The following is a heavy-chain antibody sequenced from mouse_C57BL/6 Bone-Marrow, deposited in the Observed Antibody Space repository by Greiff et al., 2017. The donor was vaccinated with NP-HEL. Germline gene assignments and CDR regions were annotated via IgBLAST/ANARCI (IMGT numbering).Heavy chain of an antibody. CDR2: IYPRDGST. D-gene: IGHD1-1*01. J-gene: IGHJ2*01. CDR3: ARNEYGSRDDY. Sequence: QVQLQQSGPELVKPGASVTLSCKASGYTFTSYDINWVKQRPGPGLEWIGWIYPRDGSTKYNEKFKGKATLTVDTSSSTAYMELRSLTSEDSAVYYCARNEYGSRDDYWGQGTTLTVSA. V-gene: IGHV1-85*01. CDR1: GYTFTSYD.